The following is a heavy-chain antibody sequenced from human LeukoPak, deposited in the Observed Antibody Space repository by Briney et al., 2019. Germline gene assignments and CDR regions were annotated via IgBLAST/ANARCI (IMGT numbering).Heavy chain of an antibody. CDR2: IGTASDT. Sequence: GGSLRLSCAASGFTFSSFDMHWVRQPTGRGLEWVSTIGTASDTYYPDSVEGRFTLSRDNAKNSLYLQMNSLTAGDTAVYYCARGPPRGKYYYMDVWGKGTTVTVSS. CDR1: GFTFSSFD. CDR3: ARGPPRGKYYYMDV. D-gene: IGHD1-1*01. V-gene: IGHV3-13*01. J-gene: IGHJ6*03.